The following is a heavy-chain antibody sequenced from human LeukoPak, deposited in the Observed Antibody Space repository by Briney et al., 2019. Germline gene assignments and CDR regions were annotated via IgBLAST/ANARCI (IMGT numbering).Heavy chain of an antibody. CDR1: GFTFSNYA. V-gene: IGHV3-7*03. D-gene: IGHD6-25*01. CDR3: ARGQRSSNAFDI. Sequence: GGSLRLSCAASGFTFSNYAMSWVRQAPGKGLEWVANIKQDGSEKYYVDSVKGRFTISRDNAKNSLYLQMNSLRAEDTAVYYCARGQRSSNAFDIWGQGTMVTVSS. CDR2: IKQDGSEK. J-gene: IGHJ3*02.